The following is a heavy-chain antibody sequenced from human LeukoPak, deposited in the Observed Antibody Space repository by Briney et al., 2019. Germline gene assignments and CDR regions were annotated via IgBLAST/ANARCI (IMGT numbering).Heavy chain of an antibody. Sequence: GGSLRLSCAASGFTFSSYAMSWVIQAPGKGLEWVSAISGSGGSTYYADSVKGRFTISRDNSKNTLYLQMNSLRAEDTAVYYCAKDGAYYDILTGYREYFQHWGQGTLVTVSS. CDR2: ISGSGGST. CDR1: GFTFSSYA. J-gene: IGHJ1*01. CDR3: AKDGAYYDILTGYREYFQH. V-gene: IGHV3-23*01. D-gene: IGHD3-9*01.